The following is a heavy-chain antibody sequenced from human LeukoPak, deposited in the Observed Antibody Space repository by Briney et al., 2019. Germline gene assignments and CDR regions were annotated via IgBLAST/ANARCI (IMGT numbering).Heavy chain of an antibody. V-gene: IGHV3-7*01. D-gene: IGHD6-13*01. J-gene: IGHJ4*02. CDR3: ARQVASSSWRPLDY. CDR1: GFTFSSYW. Sequence: GGSLRPSCAASGFTFSSYWMSWVRQAPGKGLEWVANIKQDGSEKYYVDSVKGRFTISRDNAKNSLYLQMNSLRAGDTAVYYCARQVASSSWRPLDYWGQGTLVTVSS. CDR2: IKQDGSEK.